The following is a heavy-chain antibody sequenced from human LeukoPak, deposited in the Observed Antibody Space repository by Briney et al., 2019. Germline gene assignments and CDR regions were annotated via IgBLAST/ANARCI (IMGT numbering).Heavy chain of an antibody. D-gene: IGHD3-9*01. CDR1: GFTFSSYA. V-gene: IGHV3-30*04. J-gene: IGHJ4*02. Sequence: GGSLRLSCAASGFTFSSYAMHWVRQAPGKGLEWVAVISYDGSNKYYADSVKGRFTISRDNSKNTLYLQMNSLGAEDTAVYYCASWRYFDWLSYFDYWGQGTLVTVSS. CDR2: ISYDGSNK. CDR3: ASWRYFDWLSYFDY.